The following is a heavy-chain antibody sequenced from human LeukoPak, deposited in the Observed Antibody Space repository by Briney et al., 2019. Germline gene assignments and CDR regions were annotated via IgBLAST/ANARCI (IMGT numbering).Heavy chain of an antibody. CDR3: AGVEWLPPYYYYGMDV. CDR2: INPNSGGT. V-gene: IGHV1-2*02. Sequence: ASVKVSCKASGYTFTGYYMHWVRQAPGQGLEWVGWINPNSGGTNYAQKFQGRVTMTRDTSISTAYMELSRLRSDDTAVYYCAGVEWLPPYYYYGMDVWGQGTTVTVSS. D-gene: IGHD3-3*01. J-gene: IGHJ6*02. CDR1: GYTFTGYY.